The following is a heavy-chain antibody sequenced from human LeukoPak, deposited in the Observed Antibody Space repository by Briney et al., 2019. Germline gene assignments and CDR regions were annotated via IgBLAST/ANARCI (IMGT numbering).Heavy chain of an antibody. CDR1: GFVFSDYY. V-gene: IGHV3-11*04. J-gene: IGHJ3*02. CDR2: ISSSGETI. D-gene: IGHD6-19*01. CDR3: ARGSGWYPYDAFDI. Sequence: GGSLRLSCAASGFVFSDYYMSWIRQAPGKGLEWLAYISSSGETIHYADSVKGRFTISRDNAKNSLYLQMNSLRAEDTAVYYCARGSGWYPYDAFDIWGQGTMVTVSS.